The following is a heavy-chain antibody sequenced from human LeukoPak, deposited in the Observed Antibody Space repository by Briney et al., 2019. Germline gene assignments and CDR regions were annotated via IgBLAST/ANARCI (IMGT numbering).Heavy chain of an antibody. Sequence: GGSLRLSCAASGFTFSSYSMNWVRQAPGKGLEWVSYISSSSSTIYYADSVKGRFTISRDNAKNSLYLQMNSLRAEDTAVYYCARDATPFAAASYYYGMDVWGQGTTVTVSS. CDR2: ISSSSSTI. D-gene: IGHD6-13*01. CDR3: ARDATPFAAASYYYGMDV. J-gene: IGHJ6*02. CDR1: GFTFSSYS. V-gene: IGHV3-48*04.